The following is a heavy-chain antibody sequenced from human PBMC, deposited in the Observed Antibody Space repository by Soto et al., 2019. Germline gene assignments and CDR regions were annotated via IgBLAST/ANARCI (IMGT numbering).Heavy chain of an antibody. J-gene: IGHJ4*02. V-gene: IGHV3-23*01. CDR3: AKDLGSSGRSFAY. D-gene: IGHD3-22*01. CDR2: ISGSGGST. CDR1: GFTFSSYA. Sequence: GGSLRLSCAASGFTFSSYAMSWGLQAPGKGLEWVSAISGSGGSTYYADSVKGRFTISRDNSKNTLYLQMNSLRAEDTAVYYCAKDLGSSGRSFAYWGQGNLVPVSS.